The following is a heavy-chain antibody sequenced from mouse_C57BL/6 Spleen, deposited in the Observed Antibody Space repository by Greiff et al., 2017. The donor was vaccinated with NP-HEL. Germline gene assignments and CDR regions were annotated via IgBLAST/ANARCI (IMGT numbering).Heavy chain of an antibody. CDR1: GYTFIDYE. Sequence: VQLQQSGAELVRPGASVTLSCTASGYTFIDYEMHWVQQTPVHGLEWIGAIGPDTGGTAYTQKFKGTFILSADKSSSTAYMELRSLTSEDSAVYYCTRPLLRSWFAYWGQGTLVTVSA. D-gene: IGHD1-1*01. J-gene: IGHJ3*01. CDR3: TRPLLRSWFAY. V-gene: IGHV1-15*01. CDR2: IGPDTGGT.